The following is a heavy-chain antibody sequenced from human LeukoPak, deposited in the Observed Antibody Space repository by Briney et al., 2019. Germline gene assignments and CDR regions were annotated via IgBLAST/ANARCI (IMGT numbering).Heavy chain of an antibody. CDR1: AFTFRNYA. V-gene: IGHV3-30*18. CDR2: IASDGNDK. D-gene: IGHD6-13*01. Sequence: PGRSLRLSCAASAFTFRNYAMHWLRQAPGKGLEWVAVIASDGNDKHLADSVKGRFTISRDNSRNTLYLQMNSLRTEDTAVYYCAKNGAMAAAGYYFDYWGQGTPVTVSS. J-gene: IGHJ4*02. CDR3: AKNGAMAAAGYYFDY.